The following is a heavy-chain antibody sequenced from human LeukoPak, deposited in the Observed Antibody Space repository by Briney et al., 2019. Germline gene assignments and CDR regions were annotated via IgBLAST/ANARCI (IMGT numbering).Heavy chain of an antibody. CDR2: IYYSGST. Sequence: PSETLSLTCTVSGGSISSSSYYWGWTRQPPGKGLEWIGSIYYSGSTYYNPSLKSRVTISVDTSKNQFSLKLSSVTAADTAVYYCARYYDFWSGYYPSNYYYYMDVWGKGTTVTVSS. D-gene: IGHD3-3*01. CDR3: ARYYDFWSGYYPSNYYYYMDV. CDR1: GGSISSSSYY. J-gene: IGHJ6*03. V-gene: IGHV4-39*01.